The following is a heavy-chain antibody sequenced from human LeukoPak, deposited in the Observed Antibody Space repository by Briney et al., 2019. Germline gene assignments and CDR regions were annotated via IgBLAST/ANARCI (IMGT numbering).Heavy chain of an antibody. CDR1: GGPISSGGYY. V-gene: IGHV4-31*03. D-gene: IGHD6-13*01. Sequence: PSETLSLTCTASGGPISSGGYYWSWIRQHPGKGLEWIGYIYYSGSTYYNPSLKSRVTISVDTSKNQFSLKLNSVTAADTAVYYCARVKGTAAGVPDYWGQGTLVTVSS. CDR2: IYYSGST. J-gene: IGHJ4*02. CDR3: ARVKGTAAGVPDY.